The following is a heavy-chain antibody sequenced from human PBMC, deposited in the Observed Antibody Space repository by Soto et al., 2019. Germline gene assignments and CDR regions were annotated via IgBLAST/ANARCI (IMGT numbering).Heavy chain of an antibody. Sequence: EVQLVESGGGLVKPGGSLRLSCAASGFTFRTYSMNWVRQAPGKGLEWVSSISSSSSYLYYADSVKGRFTISRDNAKNSLYLQMNSLRAEDKAVYYCAPVAGNIWGQGTLVTVSS. CDR3: APVAGNI. D-gene: IGHD6-19*01. V-gene: IGHV3-21*01. CDR2: ISSSSSYL. CDR1: GFTFRTYS. J-gene: IGHJ4*02.